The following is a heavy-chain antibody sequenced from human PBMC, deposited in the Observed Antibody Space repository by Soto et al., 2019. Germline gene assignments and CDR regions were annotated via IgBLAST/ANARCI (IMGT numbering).Heavy chain of an antibody. Sequence: PGGSLRLSCAASGFTFTSYVMSWVRQAPGKGLKWVSAISGGGGRTYYADSVKGRFTISRDNSKNTLYLQMDSLRAEDTAVYYCAKEERHYDRLTGYLPSYFVSWGQGTLVTVSS. V-gene: IGHV3-23*01. CDR1: GFTFTSYV. CDR2: ISGGGGRT. J-gene: IGHJ4*02. CDR3: AKEERHYDRLTGYLPSYFVS. D-gene: IGHD3-9*01.